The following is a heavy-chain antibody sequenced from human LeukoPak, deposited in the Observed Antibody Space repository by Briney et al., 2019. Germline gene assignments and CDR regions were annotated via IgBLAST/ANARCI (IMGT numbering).Heavy chain of an antibody. V-gene: IGHV1-8*01. D-gene: IGHD3-22*01. CDR1: GYTFTSYD. CDR3: ARANYYDSSGYVGDIPFFDY. Sequence: ASVKVSCKASGYTFTSYDFNWLRQATGQGPEWMGWMNPNSGATGYAQKFQGRVTMTRSASINTAYMELTNLRSEDTAVYYCARANYYDSSGYVGDIPFFDYWGQGTLVTVSS. J-gene: IGHJ4*02. CDR2: MNPNSGAT.